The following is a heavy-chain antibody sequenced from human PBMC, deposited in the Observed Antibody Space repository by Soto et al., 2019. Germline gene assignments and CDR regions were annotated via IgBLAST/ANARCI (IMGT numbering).Heavy chain of an antibody. CDR3: AATWVGSGQVHTNCYFYFDL. J-gene: IGHJ4*02. CDR1: GGSISSSNW. CDR2: IYHSGST. V-gene: IGHV4-4*02. Sequence: SETLSLTCAVSGGSISSSNWWSWVRQPPGKGLEWIGEIYHSGSTNYNPSLKSRVTISLDTSTNQFSLQLTSVIAADTAVYFCAATWVGSGQVHTNCYFYFDLWGPGMLVTVSS. D-gene: IGHD2-8*01.